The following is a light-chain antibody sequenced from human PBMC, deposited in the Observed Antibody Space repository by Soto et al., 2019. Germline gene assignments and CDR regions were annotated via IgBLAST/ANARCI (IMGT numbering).Light chain of an antibody. Sequence: QSALAQPRSVSGSPGQSVTISCTGTSGDVGGYNYVSWYQQHPGKAPKLMIYDVNKRPSGVPDRFSGSKSANTASLTISGLQAEDEADYYCCSYAGSYTYVFGTGTKVTVL. J-gene: IGLJ1*01. V-gene: IGLV2-11*01. CDR2: DVN. CDR3: CSYAGSYTYV. CDR1: SGDVGGYNY.